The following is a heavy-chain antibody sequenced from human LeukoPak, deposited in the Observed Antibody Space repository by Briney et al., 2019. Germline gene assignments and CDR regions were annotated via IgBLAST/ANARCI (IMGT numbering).Heavy chain of an antibody. CDR1: GFSVSYNY. CDR3: ARISGTLCFDL. V-gene: IGHV3-66*01. Sequence: PGGSLILSRAASGFSVSYNYMSWVRQAPARGLEWVSVIYAGGDTYYADSVKGRFTISRDNSKNTVYLQMHSLRADDTAVYYCARISGTLCFDLWGLGTLVTVSS. J-gene: IGHJ4*02. CDR2: IYAGGDT. D-gene: IGHD1-7*01.